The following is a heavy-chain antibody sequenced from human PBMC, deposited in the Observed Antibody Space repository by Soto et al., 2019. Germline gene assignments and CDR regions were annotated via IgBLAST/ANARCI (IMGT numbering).Heavy chain of an antibody. D-gene: IGHD3-9*01. Sequence: SDTLSLTCTVSGGSIFSYYWSWIRQPPGKGLEWIGYIYYSGSTNYNPSLKSRVTISVDTSKNQFSLKLSSVTAADTAVYYCARSNYDILTGPFDYWGQGTLVTVSS. CDR3: ARSNYDILTGPFDY. CDR1: GGSIFSYY. V-gene: IGHV4-59*08. J-gene: IGHJ4*02. CDR2: IYYSGST.